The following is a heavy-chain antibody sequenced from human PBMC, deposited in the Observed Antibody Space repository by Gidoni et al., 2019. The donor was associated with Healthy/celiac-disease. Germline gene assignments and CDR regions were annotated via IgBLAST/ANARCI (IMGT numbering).Heavy chain of an antibody. CDR2: IYYSGST. CDR3: ALGGFGELPRR. J-gene: IGHJ4*02. V-gene: IGHV4-39*01. D-gene: IGHD3-10*01. Sequence: GWIRQPPGKGLEWIGSIYYSGSTYYNPSLKSRVTISVDTSKNQFSLKLSSVTAADTAVYYCALGGFGELPRRWGQGTLVTVSS.